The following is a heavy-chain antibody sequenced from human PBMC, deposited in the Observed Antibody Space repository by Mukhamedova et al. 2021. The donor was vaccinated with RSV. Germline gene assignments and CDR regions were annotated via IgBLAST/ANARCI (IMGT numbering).Heavy chain of an antibody. CDR2: I. D-gene: IGHD1/OR15-1a*01. V-gene: IGHV3-21*01. CDR3: AAANNDY. Sequence: IYYADSVKGRFTISRDNSKNSLYLHMNSLRAEDTAVYYCAAANNDYRGQGTLVTVSS. J-gene: IGHJ4*02.